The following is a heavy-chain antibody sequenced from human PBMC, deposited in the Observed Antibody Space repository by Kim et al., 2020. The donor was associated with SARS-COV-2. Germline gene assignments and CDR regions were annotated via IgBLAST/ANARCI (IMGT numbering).Heavy chain of an antibody. CDR2: IYYSGST. V-gene: IGHV4-39*01. D-gene: IGHD3-10*01. CDR3: AQSYYGSWSYEDY. CDR1: GGSISSSSYY. Sequence: SETLSLTCTVSGGSISSSSYYWGWIRQPPGKGLEWIGSIYYSGSTYSNPSFKSRVTISVDTSKNQFSLKLSTVTAADTAVYYCAQSYYGSWSYEDYWGQGTLVTVSS. J-gene: IGHJ4*02.